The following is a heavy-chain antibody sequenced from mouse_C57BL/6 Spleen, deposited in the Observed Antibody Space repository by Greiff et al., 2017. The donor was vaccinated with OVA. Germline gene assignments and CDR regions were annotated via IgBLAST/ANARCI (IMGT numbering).Heavy chain of an antibody. D-gene: IGHD1-1*01. CDR3: AKKSPYGSSYGYAMDY. CDR2: IWRGGST. V-gene: IGHV2-5*01. CDR1: GFSLTSYG. Sequence: QVQLQQSGPGLVQPSQSLSITCTVSGFSLTSYGVHWVRQSPGKGLEWLGVIWRGGSTDYNAAFMSRLSISKDNSKSQVFFKMNSLQADDTAIYYCAKKSPYGSSYGYAMDYWGQGTSVTVSS. J-gene: IGHJ4*01.